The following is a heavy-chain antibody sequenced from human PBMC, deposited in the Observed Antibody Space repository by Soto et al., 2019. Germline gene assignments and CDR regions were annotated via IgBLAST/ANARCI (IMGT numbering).Heavy chain of an antibody. J-gene: IGHJ4*02. CDR2: IRSKANSYAT. Sequence: EVQLVESGGGLVQPGGSLKLSCAASGFTFSGSAMHWVRQASGKGLEWVGRIRSKANSYATAYAASVKGRFTISREVSKHTAYLQMNSLKTEDTAVYYGSTVTTLLSFDYWGQGTLVTVSS. V-gene: IGHV3-73*01. CDR3: STVTTLLSFDY. D-gene: IGHD4-17*01. CDR1: GFTFSGSA.